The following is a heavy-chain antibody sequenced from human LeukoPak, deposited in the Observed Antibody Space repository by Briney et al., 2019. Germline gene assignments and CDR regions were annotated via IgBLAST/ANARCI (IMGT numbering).Heavy chain of an antibody. V-gene: IGHV4-38-2*01. CDR3: ARGDLYNYGKPFDS. Sequence: SETLSLTCAVSGYPISSGYYWGWIRQPPGKGLEWIASIDQRGSTYYNPSLKSRVTISVDTSKNQFSLKLTSVTAADTAVYYCARGDLYNYGKPFDSWGQGTLVTVSS. J-gene: IGHJ4*02. CDR2: IDQRGST. CDR1: GYPISSGYY. D-gene: IGHD5-18*01.